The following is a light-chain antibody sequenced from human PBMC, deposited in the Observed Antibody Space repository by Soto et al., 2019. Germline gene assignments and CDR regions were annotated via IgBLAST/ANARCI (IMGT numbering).Light chain of an antibody. J-gene: IGKJ1*01. Sequence: ETVMTQSPATLSGSPGERATLSCRASQSVSSNLAWYQQKPGQAPRLLIYGASTRATGLPARFSGSGSGTEFTLTISSLQSEDFAVYYCQQYTHWPRTFGQGTKVDVK. CDR2: GAS. CDR1: QSVSSN. V-gene: IGKV3-15*01. CDR3: QQYTHWPRT.